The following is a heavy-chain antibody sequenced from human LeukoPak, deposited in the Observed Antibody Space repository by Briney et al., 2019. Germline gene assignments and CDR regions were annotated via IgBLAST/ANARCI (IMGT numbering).Heavy chain of an antibody. CDR1: GGTFSSYA. CDR2: IIPIFGTA. V-gene: IGHV1-69*05. J-gene: IGHJ5*02. CDR3: ASTYSSSWYWFDH. Sequence: SVTVSCKASGGTFSSYAISWVRQAPGQGLEWMGGIIPIFGTANYAQKFQGRVTITTDESTSTAYMELSSLRSEDTAVYYCASTYSSSWYWFDHWGQGTLVTVSS. D-gene: IGHD6-13*01.